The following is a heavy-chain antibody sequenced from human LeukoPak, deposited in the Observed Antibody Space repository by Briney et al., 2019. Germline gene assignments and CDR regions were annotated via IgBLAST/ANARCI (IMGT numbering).Heavy chain of an antibody. D-gene: IGHD3/OR15-3a*01. CDR1: GGSFSGYY. CDR3: ARHLRWRTSFSPFDY. CDR2: INHSENT. J-gene: IGHJ4*02. V-gene: IGHV4-34*01. Sequence: SETLSLTCAVYGGSFSGYYWSWLRQPLGKGLEWIGEINHSENTDYNPSLKSRVTISVDTSKNQLSLKLSSVTAADTAVYYCARHLRWRTSFSPFDYWGQGTLVTVSS.